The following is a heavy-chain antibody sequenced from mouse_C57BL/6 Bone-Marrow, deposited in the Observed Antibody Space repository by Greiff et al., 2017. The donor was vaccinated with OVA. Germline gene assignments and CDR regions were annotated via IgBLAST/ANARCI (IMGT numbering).Heavy chain of an antibody. CDR1: GYTFTSYW. Sequence: QVQLQQPGAELVKPGASVKLSCKASGYTFTSYWTHWVKQRPGQGLEWIGMIHPNSGSTNYNEKFKSKATLTVDKSSSTAYMQLSSLTAEDSAVYYCAREGWLLRRWGQGTTLTVSS. CDR2: IHPNSGST. D-gene: IGHD2-3*01. V-gene: IGHV1-64*01. CDR3: AREGWLLRR. J-gene: IGHJ2*01.